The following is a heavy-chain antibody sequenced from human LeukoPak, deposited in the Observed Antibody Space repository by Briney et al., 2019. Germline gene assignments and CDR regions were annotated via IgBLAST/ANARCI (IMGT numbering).Heavy chain of an antibody. CDR2: IYTSGST. CDR1: GGSISTGSYY. Sequence: SETLSLTCTVSGGSISTGSYYRNWIRQPAGKGLEWIGRIYTSGSTNYNPSRKSRVTISVDTSKNQFSLKLSSVTAADTAVYYCDRASGFGDLVWFDPWGQGTLVTVSS. CDR3: DRASGFGDLVWFDP. D-gene: IGHD3-10*01. J-gene: IGHJ5*02. V-gene: IGHV4-61*02.